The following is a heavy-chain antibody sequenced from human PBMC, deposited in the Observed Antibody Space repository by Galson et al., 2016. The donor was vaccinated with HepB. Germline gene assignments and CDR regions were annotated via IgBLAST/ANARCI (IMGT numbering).Heavy chain of an antibody. CDR1: GFTVSGTY. Sequence: RLSCAASGFTVSGTYMSWVRQAPGKGLQWVSVIYSDGTTYYTDSVKGRFTIARDSAENTVFLQMNSLRTEDTALYYCARGAGIAVVVLEDCYFDLWGRGTLLTVSA. V-gene: IGHV3-66*01. CDR3: ARGAGIAVVVLEDCYFDL. CDR2: IYSDGTT. J-gene: IGHJ2*01. D-gene: IGHD2-21*01.